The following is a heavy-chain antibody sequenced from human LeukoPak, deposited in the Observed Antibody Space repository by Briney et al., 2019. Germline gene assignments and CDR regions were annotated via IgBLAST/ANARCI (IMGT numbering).Heavy chain of an antibody. J-gene: IGHJ4*02. CDR1: EYIFTSYN. D-gene: IGHD3-22*01. V-gene: IGHV1-46*01. Sequence: ASVNVSCKASEYIFTSYNMHWVRQAPGQGLEWMGIINPSGGSTNYAQKFQGRVTMTRDTSTSTVSMELSSLRSEDTAVYYCTRDLYHRYYHNSGHAFDYWGQGTLVTVSS. CDR3: TRDLYHRYYHNSGHAFDY. CDR2: INPSGGST.